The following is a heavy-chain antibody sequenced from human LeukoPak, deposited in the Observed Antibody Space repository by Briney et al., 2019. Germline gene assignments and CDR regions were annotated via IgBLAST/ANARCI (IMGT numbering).Heavy chain of an antibody. CDR3: VKESGFMVAPNSAFDI. V-gene: IGHV3-64D*06. CDR1: GFTFNSYP. D-gene: IGHD4/OR15-4a*01. J-gene: IGHJ3*02. Sequence: GGSLTLSCSASGFTFNSYPVHWVRQAPGKGLEYVSGISRNGGSTYYADSVKGRFTISRDNSKNTLYLQMSSLRAEDTAVYYCVKESGFMVAPNSAFDIWGQGTMVTVPS. CDR2: ISRNGGST.